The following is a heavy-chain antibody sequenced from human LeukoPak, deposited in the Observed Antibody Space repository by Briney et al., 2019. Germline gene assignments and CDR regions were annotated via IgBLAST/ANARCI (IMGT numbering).Heavy chain of an antibody. V-gene: IGHV3-30*02. D-gene: IGHD2-2*01. J-gene: IGHJ4*02. Sequence: PGGSLGLSCEASGFTFSQYGMHWVRQAPGKGLDWVSSIQYDENKKSYSDSVKGRFTVSRDNSKNTLFLQMNRLRVEDAAVYYCARDVAWYCTRASCSYFGFWGQGTLVTVPS. CDR3: ARDVAWYCTRASCSYFGF. CDR1: GFTFSQYG. CDR2: IQYDENKK.